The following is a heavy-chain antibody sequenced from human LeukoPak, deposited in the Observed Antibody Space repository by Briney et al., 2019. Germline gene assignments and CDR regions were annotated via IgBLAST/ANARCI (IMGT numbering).Heavy chain of an antibody. Sequence: GGSLRLSCAASGFTFSSHGMHWVRQAPGKGLEWVAVISFDESVKCYADSVKGRFTISRDNSKNTLYLQMNSLRAEDTAVYYCAKDAGTWGYGYNFDCWGQGTLLTVSS. CDR2: ISFDESVK. CDR3: AKDAGTWGYGYNFDC. D-gene: IGHD7-27*01. CDR1: GFTFSSHG. V-gene: IGHV3-30*18. J-gene: IGHJ4*02.